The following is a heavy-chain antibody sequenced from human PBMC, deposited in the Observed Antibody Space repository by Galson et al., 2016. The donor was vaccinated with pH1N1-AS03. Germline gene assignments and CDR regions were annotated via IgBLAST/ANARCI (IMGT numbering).Heavy chain of an antibody. CDR1: GFIFSSSW. Sequence: SLRLSCAASGFIFSSSWMHWVRQAPGKGLEWVSRISRDGNTINYADSVKGRFTISRDSGYNTLYLQMNSLRAEDTAVYYCTREGAQVDYWGQGTLVTVSS. V-gene: IGHV3-74*01. CDR2: ISRDGNTI. CDR3: TREGAQVDY. J-gene: IGHJ4*02. D-gene: IGHD3-16*01.